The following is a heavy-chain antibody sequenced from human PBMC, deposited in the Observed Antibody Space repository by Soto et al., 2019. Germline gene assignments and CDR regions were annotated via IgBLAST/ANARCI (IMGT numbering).Heavy chain of an antibody. Sequence: QLLESGPGLVKPSETLSLTCTVSGGSVNSGYYYWNWIRQPPGKGLEWIGYIYYSGSSNYTPSLKSRVTISIDTSKNQLSLKLRSVTAADTAVYYCARGLVDQLERRGHFEYWGQGTLVTVSS. CDR3: ARGLVDQLERRGHFEY. CDR2: IYYSGSS. CDR1: GGSVNSGYYY. V-gene: IGHV4-61*01. D-gene: IGHD1-1*01. J-gene: IGHJ4*02.